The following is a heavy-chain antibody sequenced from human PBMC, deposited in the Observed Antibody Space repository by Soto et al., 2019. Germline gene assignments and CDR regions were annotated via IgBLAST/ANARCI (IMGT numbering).Heavy chain of an antibody. V-gene: IGHV3-21*05. CDR2: ISGRSSSI. Sequence: PWGSLRLSCEASGFILIEFSINWCRHSPGKGLEWLSYISGRSSSIYYSDSAMGRFTISRDNAKNTVYLQMDSLRVEDTAVYFCARGEQYSGRIFDYWGQGTLVTVS. D-gene: IGHD1-26*01. CDR3: ARGEQYSGRIFDY. J-gene: IGHJ4*01. CDR1: GFILIEFS.